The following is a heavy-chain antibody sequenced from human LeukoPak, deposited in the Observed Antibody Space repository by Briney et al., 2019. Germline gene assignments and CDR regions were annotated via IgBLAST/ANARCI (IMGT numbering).Heavy chain of an antibody. CDR1: GFTFSSYS. CDR3: TRDNLVRELGAFDV. D-gene: IGHD3-10*01. V-gene: IGHV3-48*04. Sequence: GGSLRLSCVASGFTFSSYSINWVRQASGKGLEWVSYISSRSTTMFYADSVKGRFTISRDNANNSLFLHMSSLRADDTAMYYCTRDNLVRELGAFDVWGQGTMVTVSS. J-gene: IGHJ3*01. CDR2: ISSRSTTM.